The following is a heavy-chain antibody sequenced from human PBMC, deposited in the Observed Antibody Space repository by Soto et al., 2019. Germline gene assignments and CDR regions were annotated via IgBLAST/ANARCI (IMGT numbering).Heavy chain of an antibody. J-gene: IGHJ4*02. CDR3: AKENFKFDS. CDR1: GYTFTTYY. D-gene: IGHD1-7*01. V-gene: IGHV1-2*02. CDR2: IGPNSGVT. Sequence: ASVKVSCKTSGYTFTTYYLHGVRQAPGQGLEWMGWIGPNSGVTKYAQKFQGRVTVTRDTSISTTYMELSSLTSDDTAVYYCAKENFKFDSWGQGTLVTVSS.